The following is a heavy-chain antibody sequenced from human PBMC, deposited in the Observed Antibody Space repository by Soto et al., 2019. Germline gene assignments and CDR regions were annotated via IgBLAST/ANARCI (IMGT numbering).Heavy chain of an antibody. V-gene: IGHV4-34*01. J-gene: IGHJ4*02. Sequence: SETLSLTCAVYGGSFSGYYWSWIRQPPGKGLEWIGEINHSGSTNYNPSLKSRVTISVDTSKNQFSLKLSSVTAADTAVYYCARGRGLYYYRSGSYYRVGYYFEYWGQGTLVTVSS. CDR3: ARGRGLYYYRSGSYYRVGYYFEY. CDR2: INHSGST. D-gene: IGHD3-10*01. CDR1: GGSFSGYY.